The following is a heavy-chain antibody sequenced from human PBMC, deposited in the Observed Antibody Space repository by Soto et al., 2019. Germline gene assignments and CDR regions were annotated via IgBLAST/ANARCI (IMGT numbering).Heavy chain of an antibody. V-gene: IGHV3-15*07. J-gene: IGHJ4*02. D-gene: IGHD6-19*01. Sequence: EVQLVESGGGLVKPGGSLRLSCAASGFTFSSVWMNWVRQAPGKGLEWVGRIKSKTDGGTTDYAAPVKGRVTISRDDSNNTLNLQMNSMKTEDTAVYYCTPLALKYSSGWYEFSNWGQGTLVTVSS. CDR1: GFTFSSVW. CDR3: TPLALKYSSGWYEFSN. CDR2: IKSKTDGGTT.